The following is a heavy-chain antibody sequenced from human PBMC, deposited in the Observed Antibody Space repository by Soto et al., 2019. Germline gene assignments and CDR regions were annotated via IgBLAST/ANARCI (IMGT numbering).Heavy chain of an antibody. CDR3: ARENSVQAWLHHFDH. CDR2: ISDDGASI. V-gene: IGHV3-48*03. J-gene: IGHJ4*02. D-gene: IGHD5-18*01. Sequence: GGSLRLSCEASGFTFSSFAMNWVRQAPGRGLEWVSYISDDGASIYYADSLKGRFTISRDNAKNSLSLQMNNLRAEDTAVYYCARENSVQAWLHHFDHWGLGTLVTVSS. CDR1: GFTFSSFA.